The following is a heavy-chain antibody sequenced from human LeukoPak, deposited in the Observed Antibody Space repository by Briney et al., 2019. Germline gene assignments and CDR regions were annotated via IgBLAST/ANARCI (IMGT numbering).Heavy chain of an antibody. Sequence: SENLSLTCAVYGGSFSGYYWSWIRQPPGKGLEWIGEINHSGSTNYNPSLKSRVTISVDTSKNQFSLKLSSVTAADTAVYYCASRTRDCSGGSCYSPFDYWGQGTLVTVSS. V-gene: IGHV4-34*01. CDR2: INHSGST. CDR3: ASRTRDCSGGSCYSPFDY. CDR1: GGSFSGYY. D-gene: IGHD2-15*01. J-gene: IGHJ4*02.